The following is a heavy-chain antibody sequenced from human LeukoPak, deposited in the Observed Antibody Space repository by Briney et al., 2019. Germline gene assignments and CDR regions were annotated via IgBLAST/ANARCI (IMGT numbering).Heavy chain of an antibody. CDR1: GFTLSSYA. D-gene: IGHD2-21*01. J-gene: IGHJ4*02. V-gene: IGHV3-23*01. Sequence: GGSLRLSCAASGFTLSSYAMSWVRQAPGKGLEWVSAISDSGSTYHADSVKGRFTISRDSSKNTLFLQMNRLRPEDAAVYYCAKAPVTTCRGAYCYPFDYWGQGTLVTVSS. CDR3: AKAPVTTCRGAYCYPFDY. CDR2: ISDSGST.